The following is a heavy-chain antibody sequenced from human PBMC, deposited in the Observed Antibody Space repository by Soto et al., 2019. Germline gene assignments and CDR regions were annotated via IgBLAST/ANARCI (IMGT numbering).Heavy chain of an antibody. CDR2: FDPEDGET. CDR1: GYTLTELS. Sequence: GASVKVSCKVSGYTLTELSMHWVRQAPGKGLEWMGGFDPEDGETIYAQKFQGRVTMTEDTSTDTAYMELSSLRSEDTAVYYCATGGGQLWLPADAFDIWGQGTMVTVSS. J-gene: IGHJ3*02. D-gene: IGHD5-18*01. CDR3: ATGGGQLWLPADAFDI. V-gene: IGHV1-24*01.